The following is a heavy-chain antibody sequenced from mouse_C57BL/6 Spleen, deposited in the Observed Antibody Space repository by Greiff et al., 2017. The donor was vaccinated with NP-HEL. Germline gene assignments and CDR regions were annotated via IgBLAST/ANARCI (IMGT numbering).Heavy chain of an antibody. D-gene: IGHD2-5*01. CDR3: ATYSNYWYFDV. V-gene: IGHV1-22*01. CDR1: GYTFTDYN. Sequence: VQLQQSGPELVKPGASVKMSCKASGYTFTDYNMHWVKQSHGKSLEWIGYINPNNGGTSYNQKFKGKATLTVNKSSSTAYMELRSLTSEDSAVYYCATYSNYWYFDVWGTGTTVTVSS. J-gene: IGHJ1*03. CDR2: INPNNGGT.